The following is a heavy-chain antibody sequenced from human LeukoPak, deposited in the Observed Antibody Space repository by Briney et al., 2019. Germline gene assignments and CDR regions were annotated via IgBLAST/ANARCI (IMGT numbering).Heavy chain of an antibody. D-gene: IGHD3-10*01. Sequence: ASVKVSCKASGYTFTGYYMHWVRQAPGQGLEWMGWINPNSGGTNYAQKFQGRVTMTRDTSISTAYMELSRLRSDDTAVYYCARGATGSGPYYGMDVWGQGTTVTASS. J-gene: IGHJ6*02. CDR1: GYTFTGYY. CDR3: ARGATGSGPYYGMDV. V-gene: IGHV1-2*02. CDR2: INPNSGGT.